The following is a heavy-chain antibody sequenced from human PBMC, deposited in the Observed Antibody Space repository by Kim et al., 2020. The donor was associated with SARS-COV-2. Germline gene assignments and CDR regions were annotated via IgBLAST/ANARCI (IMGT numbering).Heavy chain of an antibody. CDR3: ARGGCSGGSCYSLDY. V-gene: IGHV4-59*09. Sequence: PTLKSRVTISVDTSKNQFSLKLSSVTAADTAVYYCARGGCSGGSCYSLDYWGQGTLVTVSS. J-gene: IGHJ4*02. D-gene: IGHD2-15*01.